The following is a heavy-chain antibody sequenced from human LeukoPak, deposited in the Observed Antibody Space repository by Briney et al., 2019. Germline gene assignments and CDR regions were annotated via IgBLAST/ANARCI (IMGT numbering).Heavy chain of an antibody. D-gene: IGHD3-16*02. J-gene: IGHJ3*02. V-gene: IGHV3-23*01. Sequence: PGGSLRLSCAASGFTFSNYAMSWVRQAPGKGLEWVSAISGSGGSTYYADSVKGRFTISRDNSKNTLYLQMNSLRAEDTAVYYCALNGREVPSGAFDIWGQGTMVTVSP. CDR3: ALNGREVPSGAFDI. CDR1: GFTFSNYA. CDR2: ISGSGGST.